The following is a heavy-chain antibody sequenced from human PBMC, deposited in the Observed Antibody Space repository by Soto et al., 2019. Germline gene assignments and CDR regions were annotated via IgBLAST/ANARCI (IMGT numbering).Heavy chain of an antibody. CDR1: GGSISSYY. V-gene: IGHV4-59*01. J-gene: IGHJ3*01. CDR2: IFYNGSP. D-gene: IGHD2-21*02. CDR3: ARQVTGIHTFDV. Sequence: PSETLSLTCTVSGGSISSYYWSWIRQPPGKGLEWIGYIFYNGSPNYNPSLKSRVTISLDMSKNQFSLKLSSVTAADTAVYYCARQVTGIHTFDVWGQGAAVTV.